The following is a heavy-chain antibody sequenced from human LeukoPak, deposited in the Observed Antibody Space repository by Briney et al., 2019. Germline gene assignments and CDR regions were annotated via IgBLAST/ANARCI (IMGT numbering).Heavy chain of an antibody. J-gene: IGHJ5*02. CDR3: ARGPRLLFGVVRGGPPDLNAFDP. V-gene: IGHV4-39*01. CDR1: GGSISSSSYY. CDR2: MYYGGST. D-gene: IGHD3-3*01. Sequence: SETLSLTCNVSGGSISSSSYYWGWIRQPPGKGLEWIGSMYYGGSTYSNPSLKSRVTISVDTSKIQFSLKLNSVTAADTAVYYCARGPRLLFGVVRGGPPDLNAFDPWGQGTLVTVSS.